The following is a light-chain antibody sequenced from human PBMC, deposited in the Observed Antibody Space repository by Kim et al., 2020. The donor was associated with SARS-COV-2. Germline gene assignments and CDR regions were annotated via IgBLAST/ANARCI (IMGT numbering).Light chain of an antibody. CDR2: QDE. J-gene: IGLJ2*01. CDR3: QVWESTTTV. CDR1: RLGNKY. Sequence: SYELTQPPSVSVSPGQTASITCSGDRLGNKYVCWYQKKPGQSPVVVMYQDERRPSGIPERFSGSNSANTATLTISGTQAMDEADYYCQVWESTTTVFGGG. V-gene: IGLV3-1*01.